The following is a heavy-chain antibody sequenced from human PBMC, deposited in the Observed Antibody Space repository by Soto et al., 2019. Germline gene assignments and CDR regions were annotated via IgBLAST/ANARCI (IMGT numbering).Heavy chain of an antibody. J-gene: IGHJ4*02. CDR2: ISGSGGST. D-gene: IGHD2-8*02. CDR1: GFTFSSYD. Sequence: PGGSLRLSCAASGFTFSSYDMSWVRQAPGKGLEWVSAISGSGGSTYYADSVKGRFTISRDNSKNTLYPQMNSLRAEDTAVYCCAKVMGSWSRYFDYWGQGPLVTVSS. CDR3: AKVMGSWSRYFDY. V-gene: IGHV3-23*01.